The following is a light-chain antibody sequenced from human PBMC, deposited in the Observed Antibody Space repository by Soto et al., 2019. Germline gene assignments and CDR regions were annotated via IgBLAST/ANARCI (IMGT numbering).Light chain of an antibody. CDR3: RHYNNWPPET. Sequence: KSTLTLSSSPGERATRSRRASQSVSSRLAWYQQKRGQAPRLLIYDASTRATGIPARFSGSGSGTEFNLTISSLQSEDFAIYYWRHYNNWPPETFGQGTKVDIK. CDR2: DAS. J-gene: IGKJ1*01. CDR1: QSVSSR. V-gene: IGKV3-15*01.